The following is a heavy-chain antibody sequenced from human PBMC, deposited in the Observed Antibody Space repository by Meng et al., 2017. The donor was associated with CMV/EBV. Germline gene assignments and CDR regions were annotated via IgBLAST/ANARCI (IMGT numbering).Heavy chain of an antibody. J-gene: IGHJ4*02. CDR1: GGSFSGYY. V-gene: IGHV4-34*01. D-gene: IGHD4-17*01. CDR2: INHSGST. CDR3: ARDNAYGDGFDY. Sequence: SETLSLTCAVYGGSFSGYYWSWIRQPPGKGLEWIGEINHSGSTNYNPSLKSRVTISVDTSKNQFSLKLSSVTAADTAVYYCARDNAYGDGFDYWGQGTLVTVSS.